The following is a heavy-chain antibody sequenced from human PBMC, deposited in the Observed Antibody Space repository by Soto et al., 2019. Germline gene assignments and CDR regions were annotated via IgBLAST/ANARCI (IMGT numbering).Heavy chain of an antibody. V-gene: IGHV3-30*18. CDR3: AKGCMTTVYLYYGMDV. J-gene: IGHJ6*02. CDR2: ISYDGSNK. CDR1: GFTFSSYG. D-gene: IGHD4-4*01. Sequence: QVQLVEAGGGVVQPGRSLRLSCAASGFTFSSYGMHWVRQAPGKGLEWVAVISYDGSNKYYADSVKGRFTISRDNYKNTLYLQMNSLRAEDTAVYYCAKGCMTTVYLYYGMDVWGQGTTVTVSS.